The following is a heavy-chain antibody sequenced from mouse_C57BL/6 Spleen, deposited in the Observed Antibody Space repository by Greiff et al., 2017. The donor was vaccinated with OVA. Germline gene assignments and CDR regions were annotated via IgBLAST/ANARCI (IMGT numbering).Heavy chain of an antibody. V-gene: IGHV1-19*01. Sequence: VQLQQSGPVLVKPGASVKMSCKASGYTFTDYYMNWVKQSHGKSLEWIGVINPYNGGTSYNQKLKGKATLTVDKSSSTAYMELNSLTSEDSAVYYCARTYGYDRAMDYWGQGTSVTVSS. J-gene: IGHJ4*01. D-gene: IGHD2-2*01. CDR3: ARTYGYDRAMDY. CDR2: INPYNGGT. CDR1: GYTFTDYY.